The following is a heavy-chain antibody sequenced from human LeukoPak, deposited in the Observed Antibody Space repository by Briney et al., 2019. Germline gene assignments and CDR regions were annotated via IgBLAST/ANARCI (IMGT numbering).Heavy chain of an antibody. J-gene: IGHJ4*02. CDR2: ISSTVTTV. Sequence: PGGSLRLSCAASGFRFSGHYMSWIRQAPGKGLEWVAYISSTVTTVYYAGSAKGRFTISRDNTKDSLYLQMSSLKAEDTAVYYCARGDCSAASCYYFDYWGQGTLVTVSS. D-gene: IGHD2-15*01. CDR3: ARGDCSAASCYYFDY. CDR1: GFRFSGHY. V-gene: IGHV3-11*04.